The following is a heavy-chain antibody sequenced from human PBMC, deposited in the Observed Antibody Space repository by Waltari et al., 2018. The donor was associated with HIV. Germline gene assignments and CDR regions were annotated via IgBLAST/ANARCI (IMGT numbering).Heavy chain of an antibody. CDR1: SFPFSNYE. CDR3: ARDGHHGVTKRGNAFDL. D-gene: IGHD2-21*02. J-gene: IGHJ3*01. Sequence: EVQLVESGGGAVQPGGSLRLSCVASSFPFSNYEMNWVRQAPGEDLVLISIISGSGSTIYYSDAVKGRFTISRDNAKNSLYLRMNYLTAEDTAIYYCARDGHHGVTKRGNAFDLWGQGTMVTVSP. CDR2: ISGSGSTI. V-gene: IGHV3-48*03.